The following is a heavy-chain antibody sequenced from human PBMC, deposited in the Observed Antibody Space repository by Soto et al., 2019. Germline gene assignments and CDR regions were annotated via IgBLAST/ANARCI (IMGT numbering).Heavy chain of an antibody. V-gene: IGHV1-69*12. CDR1: GGTFSNHA. CDR2: IIPIFGTT. Sequence: QVQVVQSGAEVKRPGSSVKVSCTASGGTFSNHAINWVRQAPRQGLEWMGVIIPIFGTTDYAQEFQGRVSFTADESTTTAYMELSSLRSEDTAMYYCATDQTREGTYDGNSLDYWGQGTLLTVSS. D-gene: IGHD5-12*01. J-gene: IGHJ4*02. CDR3: ATDQTREGTYDGNSLDY.